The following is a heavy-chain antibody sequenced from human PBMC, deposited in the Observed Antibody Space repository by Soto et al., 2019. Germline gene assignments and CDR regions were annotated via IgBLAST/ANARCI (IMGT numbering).Heavy chain of an antibody. CDR2: ISYDGSHA. V-gene: IGHV3-30*03. J-gene: IGHJ6*03. CDR1: GFAFSNYG. Sequence: SLRLSCAASGFAFSNYGIHWVRQAPGKGLEWVAVISYDGSHAYYADSVKGRLTFSRDNSKNTLYLQMNSLGAEDTAVYYXXXXXXXXXXXXXXXXXXGKGXTVTVSS. CDR3: XXXXXXXXXXXXXXXX.